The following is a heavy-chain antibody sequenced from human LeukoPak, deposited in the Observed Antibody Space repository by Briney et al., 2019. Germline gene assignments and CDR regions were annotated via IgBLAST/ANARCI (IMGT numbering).Heavy chain of an antibody. D-gene: IGHD3-3*01. V-gene: IGHV4-34*01. CDR3: ARRVTIFGVVIYYNWFDP. CDR1: GGSFSGYY. Sequence: SETLSLTCAVYGGSFSGYYWSWIRQPPGKGLEWIGEINHSGSTNYNPSLKSRVTISVDTSKNQFSLKLSSVTAADTAVYYCARRVTIFGVVIYYNWFDPWGQGTLVTVSS. J-gene: IGHJ5*02. CDR2: INHSGST.